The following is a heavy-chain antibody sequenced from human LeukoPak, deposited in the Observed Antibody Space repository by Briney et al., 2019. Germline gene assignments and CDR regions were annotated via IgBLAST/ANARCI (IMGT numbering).Heavy chain of an antibody. CDR2: ISSSSSYI. J-gene: IGHJ4*02. CDR1: GFTFSSYS. V-gene: IGHV3-21*01. D-gene: IGHD6-13*01. CDR3: ARGAFAGGYFDY. Sequence: GGSLRLSCAASGFTFSSYSIYGVRQAPGKGLEWVSSISSSSSYIYYADSVKGRFTISRDNAKNSLYLQMNSLRAEDTAVYYCARGAFAGGYFDYWGQGTLVTVSS.